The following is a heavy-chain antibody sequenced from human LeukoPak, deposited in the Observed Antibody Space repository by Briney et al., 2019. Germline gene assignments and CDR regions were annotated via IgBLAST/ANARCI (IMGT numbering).Heavy chain of an antibody. CDR2: ISYDGSNK. D-gene: IGHD3-10*01. CDR1: GFTFSSYG. Sequence: PGGSLRLSCAASGFTFSSYGMHWVRQAPGKGLEWVAVISYDGSNKYYADSVKGRFTISRDNSKNTLYLQMNSLRAEDTAVYYCARDNLGGSGSYYTYYYYGMDVWGQGTTVTVSS. CDR3: ARDNLGGSGSYYTYYYYGMDV. V-gene: IGHV3-30*19. J-gene: IGHJ6*02.